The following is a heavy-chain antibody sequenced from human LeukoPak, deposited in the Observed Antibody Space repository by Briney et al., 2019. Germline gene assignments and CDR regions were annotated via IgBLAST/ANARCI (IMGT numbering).Heavy chain of an antibody. V-gene: IGHV3-21*01. D-gene: IGHD3-10*02. CDR3: ARDDVTAFDY. Sequence: PGGSLRLSCAASGFTFSSYSMNWVRQAPGKGLEWVSSISSSSSYIYYADSVRGRFTISRDNAKNSLYLQMDSLRAEDTAVYYCARDDVTAFDYWGQGTLVTVSS. CDR2: ISSSSSYI. J-gene: IGHJ4*02. CDR1: GFTFSSYS.